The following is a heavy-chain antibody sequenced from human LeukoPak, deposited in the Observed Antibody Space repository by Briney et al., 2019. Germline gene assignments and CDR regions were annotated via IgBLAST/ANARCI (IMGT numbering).Heavy chain of an antibody. J-gene: IGHJ4*02. Sequence: GSSVKVSCKASGYTFTSYGISWVRQAPGQGLEWMGWISAYNGNTNYAQKLQGRVTMTTDTSTSTAYMELRSLRSDDTAVYYCATSNYDYVWGSFTPPCYFDYWGQGTLVTV. V-gene: IGHV1-18*01. D-gene: IGHD3-16*01. CDR1: GYTFTSYG. CDR3: ATSNYDYVWGSFTPPCYFDY. CDR2: ISAYNGNT.